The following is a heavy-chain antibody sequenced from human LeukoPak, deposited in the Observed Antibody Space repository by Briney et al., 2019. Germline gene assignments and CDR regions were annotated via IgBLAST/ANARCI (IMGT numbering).Heavy chain of an antibody. CDR2: IYSSGTT. CDR1: GFTVSSNY. J-gene: IGHJ4*02. CDR3: ARGSNGWSGIDY. V-gene: IGHV3-53*01. D-gene: IGHD6-19*01. Sequence: GGSLRLSCAASGFTVSSNYMTWVRQAPGKGLEWVSVIYSSGTTYFADSVKGRFTISRDNSKNTLYLQMNSLRAEDTSVYYCARGSNGWSGIDYWGQGTLVSVSS.